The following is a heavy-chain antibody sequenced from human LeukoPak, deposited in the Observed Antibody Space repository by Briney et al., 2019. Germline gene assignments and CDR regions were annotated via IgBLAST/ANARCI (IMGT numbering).Heavy chain of an antibody. D-gene: IGHD4-17*01. J-gene: IGHJ4*02. Sequence: ASVKVSCKASGGTFSSYAISWVRQAPGQGLEWMGGIIPIFGTANYAQKFQGRVTITTDESTSTAYMELSSLRSEDTAVYYCARVTVATTEFDYWGQGTLVTVSS. CDR1: GGTFSSYA. CDR3: ARVTVATTEFDY. V-gene: IGHV1-69*05. CDR2: IIPIFGTA.